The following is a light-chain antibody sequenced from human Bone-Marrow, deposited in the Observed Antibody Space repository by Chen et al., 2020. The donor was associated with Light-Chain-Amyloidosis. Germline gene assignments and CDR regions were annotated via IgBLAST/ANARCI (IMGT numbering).Light chain of an antibody. CDR2: DVS. Sequence: QSALTQPASVSGSPGQSITISCTGTSSDVGGYNYVSWYQQHPGKAPKLMIYDVSNRPSGVSTRFSGSKSGNTASLPISGLQAEDEADYYCSSYTSSSTVVFGGGTKLTVL. CDR3: SSYTSSSTVV. V-gene: IGLV2-14*01. J-gene: IGLJ2*01. CDR1: SSDVGGYNY.